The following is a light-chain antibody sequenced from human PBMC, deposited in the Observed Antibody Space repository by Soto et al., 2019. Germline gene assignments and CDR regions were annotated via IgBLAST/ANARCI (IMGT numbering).Light chain of an antibody. CDR2: GAS. CDR1: QCVSNNY. Sequence: EIVLWNSPGTLSLSPGERATLSCRASQCVSNNYLAWYQKNPGQAPMPLIYGASTRPTGIPDSFRGSGSGTDFTLTISKLEPENFAIHYFRQYVRALGSAFGGGTKVDIK. J-gene: IGKJ4*01. V-gene: IGKV3-20*01. CDR3: RQYVRALGSA.